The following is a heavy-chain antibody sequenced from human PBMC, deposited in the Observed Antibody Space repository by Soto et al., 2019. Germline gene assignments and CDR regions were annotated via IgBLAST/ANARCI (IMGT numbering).Heavy chain of an antibody. CDR2: IYYSGST. Sequence: PSETLSLTCTVSGGSISSGDYYWRWIRQPPGRGLEWIGYIYYSGSTYYNPSLKSRVTISVDTSKNQFSLKLSSVTAADTAVYYCARVNVGAVAGGIDYWGQGTLVTVSS. CDR1: GGSISSGDYY. D-gene: IGHD6-19*01. CDR3: ARVNVGAVAGGIDY. J-gene: IGHJ4*02. V-gene: IGHV4-30-4*01.